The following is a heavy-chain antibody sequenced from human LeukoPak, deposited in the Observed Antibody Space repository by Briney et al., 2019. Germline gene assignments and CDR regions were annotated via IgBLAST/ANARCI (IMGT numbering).Heavy chain of an antibody. V-gene: IGHV3-23*01. Sequence: PGGSLRPSCAASGFSPRSYAMSWVRQVPGRGLEWVSAIAGRDDNTLYADSVKGRFTISRDISKNTLYLQMNSLRAEDTAVYFCAKSGRSFDWYYFDSWGQGTLVTVSS. CDR2: IAGRDDNT. CDR3: AKSGRSFDWYYFDS. J-gene: IGHJ4*02. CDR1: GFSPRSYA. D-gene: IGHD3-9*01.